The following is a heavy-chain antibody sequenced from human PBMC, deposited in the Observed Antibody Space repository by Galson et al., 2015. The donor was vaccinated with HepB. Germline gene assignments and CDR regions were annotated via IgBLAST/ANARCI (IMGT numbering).Heavy chain of an antibody. CDR3: ARDTPNTGSTLDY. CDR2: IWYDGTNK. CDR1: GLSFSNYV. Sequence: SLRLSCAASGLSFSNYVMHWVRQAPGKGLECVALIWYDGTNKYYADSVKGRFTISRDNSKNTLYLQMNSLRADDTAVYYCARDTPNTGSTLDYWGQGTVVTVSS. J-gene: IGHJ4*02. D-gene: IGHD1-7*01. V-gene: IGHV3-33*08.